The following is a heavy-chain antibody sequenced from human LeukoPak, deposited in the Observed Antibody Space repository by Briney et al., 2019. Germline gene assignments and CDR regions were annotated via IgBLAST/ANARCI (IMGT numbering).Heavy chain of an antibody. CDR2: ISGSGGST. V-gene: IGHV3-23*01. CDR3: AKTVMDYYDSSGRYYFDY. CDR1: GFTFSSYA. Sequence: GGSLRLSCAASGFTFSSYAMGWVRQAPGKGLEWVSAISGSGGSTYYADSVKGRFTISRDNSKNTLYLQMNSLRAEDTAVYYCAKTVMDYYDSSGRYYFDYWGQGTLVTVSS. J-gene: IGHJ4*02. D-gene: IGHD3-22*01.